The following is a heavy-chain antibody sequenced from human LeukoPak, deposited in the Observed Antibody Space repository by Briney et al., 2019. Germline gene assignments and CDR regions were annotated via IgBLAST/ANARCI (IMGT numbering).Heavy chain of an antibody. J-gene: IGHJ5*02. V-gene: IGHV1-69*05. CDR3: ASQGGGFVAVAVYNWFDP. Sequence: ASVKVSCKASGGTFSSYAISWVRQAPGQGLEWMGGIIPIFGTANYAQKLQGRVTMTTDTSTSTAYMELRSLRSEDTAVYYCASQGGGFVAVAVYNWFDPWGQGTLVTVSS. D-gene: IGHD6-19*01. CDR1: GGTFSSYA. CDR2: IIPIFGTA.